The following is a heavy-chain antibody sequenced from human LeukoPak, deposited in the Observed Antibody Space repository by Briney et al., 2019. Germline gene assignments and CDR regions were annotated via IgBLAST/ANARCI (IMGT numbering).Heavy chain of an antibody. Sequence: GGSLRLSCAASGFTFSDYYMSWIRQAPGKGLEWVSYISSSGSTIYYADSVKGRITISRDNAKNSLYLQMNSLRAEDTAVYYCARAVRYNWNYFDYWGQGTLVTVSS. J-gene: IGHJ4*02. CDR3: ARAVRYNWNYFDY. V-gene: IGHV3-11*01. CDR1: GFTFSDYY. CDR2: ISSSGSTI. D-gene: IGHD1-20*01.